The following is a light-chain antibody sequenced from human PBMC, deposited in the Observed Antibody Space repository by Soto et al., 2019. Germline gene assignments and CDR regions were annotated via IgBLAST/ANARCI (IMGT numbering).Light chain of an antibody. Sequence: EIVMTQSPATLSVSPGERATLSCRASQSVSSNLAWYQQKPGQAPRLLIYGASTRATRIPARFNGSGSGTEFTLTISSLQSEDFAVYYCQQYNNWPPDTFGQGTKLEIK. J-gene: IGKJ2*01. CDR1: QSVSSN. CDR3: QQYNNWPPDT. V-gene: IGKV3-15*01. CDR2: GAS.